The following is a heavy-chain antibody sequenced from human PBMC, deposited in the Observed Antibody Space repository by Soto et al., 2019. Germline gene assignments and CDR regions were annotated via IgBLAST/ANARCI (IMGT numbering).Heavy chain of an antibody. CDR3: AKDRGALRWSEEHFYFDY. CDR2: ILYDGGKK. CDR1: GFTFSSYG. Sequence: PGWSLRLSCAASGFTFSSYGMHWVRQAPGKGLEWVAVILYDGGKKYYADSMKGRFTISRDNSKNTLYLQMNSLRAEDTALYYCAKDRGALRWSEEHFYFDYWGQGTLVTSPQ. D-gene: IGHD4-17*01. J-gene: IGHJ4*02. V-gene: IGHV3-30*18.